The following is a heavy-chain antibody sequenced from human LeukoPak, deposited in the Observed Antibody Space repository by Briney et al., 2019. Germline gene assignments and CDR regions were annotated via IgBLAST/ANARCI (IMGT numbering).Heavy chain of an antibody. D-gene: IGHD3-16*02. CDR1: GFTFSSYA. Sequence: GGSLRLSCAASGFTFSSYAMSWVRQAPGKGLEWVSAISGSGGSTYYADSVKGRFTISRDNSKNSLYLQMNSLRAEDTAVYYCAREGSLGELSLIAYWGQGTLVTVSS. CDR3: AREGSLGELSLIAY. V-gene: IGHV3-23*01. J-gene: IGHJ4*02. CDR2: ISGSGGST.